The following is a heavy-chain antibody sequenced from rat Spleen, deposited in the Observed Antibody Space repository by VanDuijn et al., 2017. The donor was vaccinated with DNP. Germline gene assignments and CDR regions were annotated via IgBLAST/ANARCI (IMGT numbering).Heavy chain of an antibody. CDR1: GFTFSDYN. CDR3: ARSTIFDY. J-gene: IGHJ2*01. D-gene: IGHD1-12*01. CDR2: ISYDGSST. V-gene: IGHV5-7*01. Sequence: EVQLVESGGGLVQPGRSLKLSCAASGFTFSDYNMAWVRQAPKKGLEWVATISYDGSSTYYRDSVKGRFTISRDKAKSTLYLQMDSLRSEDTATYYCARSTIFDYWGQGVMVTVSS.